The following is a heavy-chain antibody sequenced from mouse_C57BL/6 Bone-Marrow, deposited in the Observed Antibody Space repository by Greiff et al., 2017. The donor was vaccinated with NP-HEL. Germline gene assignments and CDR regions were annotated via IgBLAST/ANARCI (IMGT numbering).Heavy chain of an antibody. Sequence: VQLQQPGAELVMPGASVKLSCKASGYTFTSYWIHWVKQRPGQGLEWIGEIDPSDSYTNYNQKFKGKSTLTVDKSSSTAYMQLSSLTSEDSAVYYCARSRDFYAMDYWGQGTSVTVSS. CDR1: GYTFTSYW. D-gene: IGHD3-3*01. J-gene: IGHJ4*01. CDR2: IDPSDSYT. CDR3: ARSRDFYAMDY. V-gene: IGHV1-69*01.